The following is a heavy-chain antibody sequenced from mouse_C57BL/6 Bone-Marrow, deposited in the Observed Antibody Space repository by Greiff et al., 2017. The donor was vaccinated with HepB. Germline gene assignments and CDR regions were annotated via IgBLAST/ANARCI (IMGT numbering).Heavy chain of an antibody. D-gene: IGHD2-1*01. CDR3: ASRNYPFAY. V-gene: IGHV3-6*01. Sequence: VQLKESGPGLVKPSQSLSLTCSVTGYSITSGYYWNWIRQFPGNKLEWMGYISYDGSNNYNPSLKNRISITRDTSKNQFFLKLNSVTTEDTATYYCASRNYPFAYWGQGTLVTVSA. J-gene: IGHJ3*01. CDR1: GYSITSGYY. CDR2: ISYDGSN.